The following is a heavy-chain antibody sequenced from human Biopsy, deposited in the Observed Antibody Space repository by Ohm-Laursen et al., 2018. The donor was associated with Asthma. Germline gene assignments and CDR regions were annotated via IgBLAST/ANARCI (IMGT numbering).Heavy chain of an antibody. J-gene: IGHJ4*02. V-gene: IGHV3-30-3*01. CDR2: ISYDGSNK. CDR3: ARDAWELQKPYAYYFDY. Sequence: SLRLSCTASGFSFSSYAMHWVRQAPGKGLEWVAVISYDGSNKYYADSVKGRFTISRDNSKNTLYLQMNSLRAEDTAVYYCARDAWELQKPYAYYFDYWGQGTLVTVSS. D-gene: IGHD1-26*01. CDR1: GFSFSSYA.